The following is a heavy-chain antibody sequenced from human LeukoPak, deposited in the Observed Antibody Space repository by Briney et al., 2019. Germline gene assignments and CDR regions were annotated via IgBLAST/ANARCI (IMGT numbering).Heavy chain of an antibody. D-gene: IGHD4-17*01. Sequence: GGSLRLSCAASGFTFSSCGMHWVRQAPGKGLEWVAFIRYDGSTKYYADSVKGRFTISRDNSKNTLCLQMNSLRAEDTAVYYCAGGTVTTFDYWGQGTPVAVSS. CDR2: IRYDGSTK. V-gene: IGHV3-30*02. J-gene: IGHJ4*02. CDR3: AGGTVTTFDY. CDR1: GFTFSSCG.